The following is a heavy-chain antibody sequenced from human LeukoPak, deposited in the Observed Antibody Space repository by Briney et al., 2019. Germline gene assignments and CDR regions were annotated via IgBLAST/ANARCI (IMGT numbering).Heavy chain of an antibody. J-gene: IGHJ3*02. Sequence: EASVKVSCKASGYTFTSYGISWVRQAPGQGLEWMGWISAYNGNTNYAQKLQGRVTMTTDTSTSTAYMELRSLRSDDTAVYYCARGIGRGITIFGVVTYDAFDIWGQGTMVTVSS. D-gene: IGHD3-3*01. CDR3: ARGIGRGITIFGVVTYDAFDI. CDR2: ISAYNGNT. V-gene: IGHV1-18*01. CDR1: GYTFTSYG.